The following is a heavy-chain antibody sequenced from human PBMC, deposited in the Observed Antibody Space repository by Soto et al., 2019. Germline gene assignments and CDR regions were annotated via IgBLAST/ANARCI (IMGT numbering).Heavy chain of an antibody. J-gene: IGHJ5*02. CDR2: IYHGGGST. CDR3: ARGANWFDP. V-gene: IGHV4-4*02. CDR1: GGSITSSNW. Sequence: QVQLRESGPGLVKPSGTLSLTCAVSGGSITSSNWWSWVRQAPGKGLEWIGEIYHGGGSTNYNPSLKSRVTLLVDKSKNQFSLKLSSVTAADTAVYYCARGANWFDPWCQGTLVTVST.